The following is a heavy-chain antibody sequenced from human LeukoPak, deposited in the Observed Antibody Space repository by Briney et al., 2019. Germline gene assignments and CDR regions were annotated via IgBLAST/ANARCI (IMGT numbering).Heavy chain of an antibody. D-gene: IGHD1-26*01. J-gene: IGHJ4*02. V-gene: IGHV3-23*01. Sequence: GGSLRLPCAASGFTFSSYAMSWVRQAPGKGLEWVSAISGSGGSTYYADSVKGRFTISRDSSKNTLYLQMNSLRAEDTAVYYCAKGPSGSRSFDYWGQGTLVTVSS. CDR1: GFTFSSYA. CDR2: ISGSGGST. CDR3: AKGPSGSRSFDY.